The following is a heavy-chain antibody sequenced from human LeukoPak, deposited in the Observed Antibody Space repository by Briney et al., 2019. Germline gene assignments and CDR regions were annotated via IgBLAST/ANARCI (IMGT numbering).Heavy chain of an antibody. J-gene: IGHJ4*02. V-gene: IGHV3-7*03. CDR2: IKHDGSEK. CDR1: GFTFRNYW. D-gene: IGHD7-27*01. Sequence: GGSLRLSCAASGFTFRNYWMSWVRQPPGKGLEWVANIKHDGSEKYYVDSVKGRFTISRDNAMNLLYMQMNSLRAEDTAVYYCARVSRWGLNHNPHYWGQGTMVTVSS. CDR3: ARVSRWGLNHNPHY.